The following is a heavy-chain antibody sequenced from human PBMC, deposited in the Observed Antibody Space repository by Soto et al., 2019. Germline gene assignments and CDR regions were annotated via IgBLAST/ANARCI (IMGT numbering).Heavy chain of an antibody. CDR1: GGTFSSYA. CDR3: ASGVGATPSSRYYYGMDV. V-gene: IGHV1-69*12. J-gene: IGHJ6*02. D-gene: IGHD1-26*01. CDR2: IIPIFGTA. Sequence: QVQLVQSGAEVKKPGSSVKVSCKASGGTFSSYAISWVRQAPGQGLEWMGGIIPIFGTANYAQKFQGRVTITADESTSTAYMELSSLRSEDTAVYYCASGVGATPSSRYYYGMDVWGQGTTVTVSS.